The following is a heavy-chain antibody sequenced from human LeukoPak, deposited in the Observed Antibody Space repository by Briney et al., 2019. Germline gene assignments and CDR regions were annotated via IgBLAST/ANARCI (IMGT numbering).Heavy chain of an antibody. Sequence: VSVKVSCKASGYTFTSYYMHWVRQAPGQGLEWMGIINPSGGSTSYAQKFQGRVTMTRDTSTSTVYMELSSLRSEDTAVYYCASYYDFWSGYPYGMDVWGQGATVTVSS. D-gene: IGHD3-3*01. CDR3: ASYYDFWSGYPYGMDV. CDR2: INPSGGST. CDR1: GYTFTSYY. V-gene: IGHV1-46*01. J-gene: IGHJ6*02.